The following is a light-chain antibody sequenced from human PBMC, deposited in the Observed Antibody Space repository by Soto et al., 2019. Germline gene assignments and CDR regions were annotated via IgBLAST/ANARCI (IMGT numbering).Light chain of an antibody. Sequence: ESILSESHAPLPFSPXGRXXXFCRASQDVSKYLAWYQQKPGQSPRLLIYDASNRATGVPARFSGSGSGTDFTLTISSLQPEDFAVYYCQQRSDWLFGPGTKVDIK. CDR2: DAS. V-gene: IGKV3-11*01. CDR3: QQRSDWL. CDR1: QDVSKY. J-gene: IGKJ3*01.